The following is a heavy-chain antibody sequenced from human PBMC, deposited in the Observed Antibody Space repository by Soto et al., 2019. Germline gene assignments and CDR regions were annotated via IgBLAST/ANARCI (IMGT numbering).Heavy chain of an antibody. CDR2: MNPGSGDT. J-gene: IGHJ5*02. D-gene: IGHD3-16*01. V-gene: IGHV1-8*01. CDR1: GYSFTNNG. CDR3: ARMATFGSLNWFDP. Sequence: GGPVKVSCKASGYSFTNNGVSWVRQATGQGLEWMGWMNPGSGDTGYAQKFQGRVTMTRDISIATAYMELSSLRSDDTAIYYCARMATFGSLNWFDPWGQGTLVTVSS.